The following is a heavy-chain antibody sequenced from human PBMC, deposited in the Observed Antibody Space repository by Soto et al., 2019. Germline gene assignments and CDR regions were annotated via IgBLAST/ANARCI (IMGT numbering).Heavy chain of an antibody. CDR1: GGTFSSYA. V-gene: IGHV1-69*13. D-gene: IGHD2-8*01. Sequence: SVKVSCKASGGTFSSYAISWVRQAPGQGLEWMGGIIPIFGTANYAQKFQGRVTITADESTSTAYMELSSLRSEDTAVYYCARDKSENGEAAFDLWGQGTMVTVSS. J-gene: IGHJ3*01. CDR3: ARDKSENGEAAFDL. CDR2: IIPIFGTA.